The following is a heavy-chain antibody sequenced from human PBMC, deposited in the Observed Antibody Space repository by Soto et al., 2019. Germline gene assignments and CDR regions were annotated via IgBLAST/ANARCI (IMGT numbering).Heavy chain of an antibody. Sequence: SVKVSCKASGGTFSSYTISWVRQAPGQGLEWMGRIIPILGIANYAQKFQGRVTITADKSTSTAYMELSSLRSEDTAVYYCARDLGYCSSTSCYAHDYWGQGTLVTVSS. D-gene: IGHD2-2*01. CDR1: GGTFSSYT. CDR2: IIPILGIA. V-gene: IGHV1-69*04. CDR3: ARDLGYCSSTSCYAHDY. J-gene: IGHJ4*02.